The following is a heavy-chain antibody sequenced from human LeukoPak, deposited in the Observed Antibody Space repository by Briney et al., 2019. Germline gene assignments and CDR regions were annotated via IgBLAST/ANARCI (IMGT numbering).Heavy chain of an antibody. CDR3: ARSPRVIALAGSWGGDY. V-gene: IGHV1-18*01. CDR2: ISAYNGNT. Sequence: ASVKVSCKASGYTFTSYGIRWVRQAPGQGLEWMGWISAYNGNTNYAQKLQGRVTMTTDTSTSTAYMELRSLRSDDTAVYYCARSPRVIALAGSWGGDYWGQGTLVTVSS. D-gene: IGHD6-19*01. CDR1: GYTFTSYG. J-gene: IGHJ4*02.